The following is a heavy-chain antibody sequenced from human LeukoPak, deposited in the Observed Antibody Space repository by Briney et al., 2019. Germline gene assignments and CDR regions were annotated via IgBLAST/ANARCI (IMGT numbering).Heavy chain of an antibody. V-gene: IGHV3-23*01. J-gene: IGHJ4*02. CDR3: AKDVGTSGNYSLSDY. D-gene: IGHD3-10*01. CDR2: IRFSGEST. Sequence: GGSLRLSCAASGFTFGRHAMNWVRQAPGKGLEWVSAIRFSGESTYYADSVKGRFTISRDNSKNTLYLQMDSLRAEDTAVYYCAKDVGTSGNYSLSDYWGQGTLVTVSS. CDR1: GFTFGRHA.